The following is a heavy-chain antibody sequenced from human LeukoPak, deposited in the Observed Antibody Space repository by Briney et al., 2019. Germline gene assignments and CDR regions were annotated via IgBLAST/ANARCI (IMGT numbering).Heavy chain of an antibody. CDR1: GFTFSNSW. V-gene: IGHV3-30*02. D-gene: IGHD3-10*01. Sequence: GGSLRLSCEASGFTFSNSWMTWVRQAPGKGLEWVAFIRYDGSNKYYADSVKGRFTISRDNSKNTLYLQMNSLRAEDTAVYYCAKVGGSAALYFYYMDVWGKGTTVTVSS. J-gene: IGHJ6*03. CDR3: AKVGGSAALYFYYMDV. CDR2: IRYDGSNK.